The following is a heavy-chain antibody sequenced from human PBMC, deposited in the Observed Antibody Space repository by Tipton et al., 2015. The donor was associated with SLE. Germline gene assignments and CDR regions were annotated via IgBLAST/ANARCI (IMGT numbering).Heavy chain of an antibody. Sequence: LRLSCSVSGGSISTSSYYWSWIRQPPGKGLEWVGYIYYSGSTNYNPSLKSRVTISVDTSKNQFSLKPSSVTAADTAVYYCARKSGRDAFDIWGQGTMVTVSS. D-gene: IGHD2-15*01. CDR1: GGSISTSSYY. J-gene: IGHJ3*02. CDR3: ARKSGRDAFDI. V-gene: IGHV4-61*01. CDR2: IYYSGST.